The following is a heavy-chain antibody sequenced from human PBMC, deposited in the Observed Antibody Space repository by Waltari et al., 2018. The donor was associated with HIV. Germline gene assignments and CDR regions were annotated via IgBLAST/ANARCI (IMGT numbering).Heavy chain of an antibody. CDR3: ARDSELWFGELSEYYYYGMDV. CDR2: ISAYNGNT. V-gene: IGHV1-18*01. Sequence: QVQLVQSGAEVKKPGASVKVSCKASGYTFTSYGISWVRQAPGQGLEWMGWISAYNGNTNYAQKLQGRVTMTTDTSTSTAYMELRSLRSDDTAVYYCARDSELWFGELSEYYYYGMDVWGQGTTVTVSS. CDR1: GYTFTSYG. D-gene: IGHD3-10*01. J-gene: IGHJ6*02.